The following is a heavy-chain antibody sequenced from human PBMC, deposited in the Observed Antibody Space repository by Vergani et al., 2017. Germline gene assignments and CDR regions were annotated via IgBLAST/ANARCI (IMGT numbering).Heavy chain of an antibody. V-gene: IGHV4-34*01. CDR2: INHSGST. CDR1: GGSFSGYY. Sequence: QVQLQQWGAGLLKPSETLSLTCAVYGGSFSGYYWSWIRQRPGKGLEWIGEINHSGSTNYNPSLKSRVTISVDTSKNQFSLKLSSVTAAGTAVYFCARSLLGRLHYYYGMDVWGQGTTVTVSS. CDR3: ARSLLGRLHYYYGMDV. D-gene: IGHD2-15*01. J-gene: IGHJ6*02.